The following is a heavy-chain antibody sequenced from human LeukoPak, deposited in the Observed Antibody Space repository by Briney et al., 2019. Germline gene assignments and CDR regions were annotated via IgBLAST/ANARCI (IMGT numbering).Heavy chain of an antibody. CDR3: DRGPIQLWVHNAMDV. Sequence: GGSLRLSCTGSGFTFGDHAMSWVRQAPGKGLEWVGFIRSKAYRGTTEYAVSVKGRFTISRDASASIACLQMNSLRTEDTAVYYCDRGPIQLWVHNAMDVWGQGTTVTVSS. D-gene: IGHD5-18*01. J-gene: IGHJ6*02. V-gene: IGHV3-49*04. CDR1: GFTFGDHA. CDR2: IRSKAYRGTT.